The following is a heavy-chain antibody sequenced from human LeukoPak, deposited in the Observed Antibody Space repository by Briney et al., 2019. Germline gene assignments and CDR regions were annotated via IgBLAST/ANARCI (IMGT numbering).Heavy chain of an antibody. J-gene: IGHJ4*02. CDR2: IYYSGST. D-gene: IGHD6-6*01. Sequence: PSGTLSLTCTVSGGSISSSSYYWGWIRQPPGKGLEWIGSIYYSGSTYYNPSLKSRVTISVDTSKNQFSLKLSSVTAADTAVYYCARVGLAAARRVGFHYWGQGTLVTVSS. CDR3: ARVGLAAARRVGFHY. V-gene: IGHV4-39*01. CDR1: GGSISSSSYY.